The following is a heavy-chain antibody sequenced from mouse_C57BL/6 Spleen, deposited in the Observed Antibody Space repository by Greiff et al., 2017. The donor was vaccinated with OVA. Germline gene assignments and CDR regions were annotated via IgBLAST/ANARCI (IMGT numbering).Heavy chain of an antibody. CDR2: IYPGSGNT. CDR3: VGDYYGSRFAY. J-gene: IGHJ3*01. D-gene: IGHD1-1*01. CDR1: GYTFTDYY. Sequence: VKLMESGAELVRPGASVKLSCKASGYTFTDYYINWVKQRPGQGLEWIARIYPGSGNTYYNEKFKGKATLTAEKSSSTAYMQLSSLTSEDSAVYFCVGDYYGSRFAYWGQGTLVTVSA. V-gene: IGHV1-76*01.